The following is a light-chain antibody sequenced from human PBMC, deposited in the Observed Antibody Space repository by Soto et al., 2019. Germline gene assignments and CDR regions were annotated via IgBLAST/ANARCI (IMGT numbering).Light chain of an antibody. CDR2: TAS. J-gene: IGKJ1*01. CDR3: QQTSTTSPT. CDR1: QNIRNH. Sequence: DIQMTQSPSSLSASDGDRVTITCRASQNIRNHLNWYQQKAGKAPSLLIYTASNLRGGVPSRFTGSGSGTDFTLTIRSLQPEDFATYYCQQTSTTSPTFGQGTKVEI. V-gene: IGKV1-39*01.